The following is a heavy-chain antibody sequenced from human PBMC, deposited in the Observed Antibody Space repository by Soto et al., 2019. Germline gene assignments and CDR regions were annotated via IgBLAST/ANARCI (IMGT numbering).Heavy chain of an antibody. CDR3: ARQYVSVPTIPMLSYND. Sequence: PAESPMFSRPGSGYISKMYWIAWVRQMTGQGMEWMGLISPSDYATRYSPSFEGKVTISVDKSSNTAYLQWSSLKASDTAIYYCARQYVSVPTIPMLSYNDWGQGTLVTVSS. D-gene: IGHD5-12*01. CDR1: GYISKMYW. V-gene: IGHV5-51*01. CDR2: ISPSDYAT. J-gene: IGHJ4*02.